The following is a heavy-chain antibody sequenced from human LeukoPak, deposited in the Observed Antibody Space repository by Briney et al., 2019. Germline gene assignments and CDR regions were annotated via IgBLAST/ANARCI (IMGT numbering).Heavy chain of an antibody. D-gene: IGHD4-17*01. V-gene: IGHV4-39*01. CDR1: GGSISSSSYY. CDR2: IYYSGST. CDR3: AGTEGTAEDDYGDQGSWFDP. J-gene: IGHJ5*02. Sequence: SETLSLTCTVSGGSISSSSYYWGWIRQPPGKGLEWIGSIYYSGSTYYNPSLKSRVTISVDTSKNQFSLKLSSVTAADTAVYYCAGTEGTAEDDYGDQGSWFDPWGQGTLVTVSS.